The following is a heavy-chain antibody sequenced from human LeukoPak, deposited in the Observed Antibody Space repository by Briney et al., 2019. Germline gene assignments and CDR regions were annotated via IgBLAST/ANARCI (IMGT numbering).Heavy chain of an antibody. Sequence: GASLRLSCAASGFTFSSYAMSWVRQAPGKGLEWVSAISGSGGSTYYADSVKGRFTISRDNSKNTLYLQMNSLRAEDTAVYYCAKTRRYCSSTSCSPYYYYGMDVWGKGTTVTVSS. CDR3: AKTRRYCSSTSCSPYYYYGMDV. V-gene: IGHV3-23*01. J-gene: IGHJ6*04. D-gene: IGHD2-2*01. CDR2: ISGSGGST. CDR1: GFTFSSYA.